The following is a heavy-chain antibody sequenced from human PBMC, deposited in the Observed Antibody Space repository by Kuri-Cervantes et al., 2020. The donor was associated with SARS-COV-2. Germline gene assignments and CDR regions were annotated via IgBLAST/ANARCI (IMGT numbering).Heavy chain of an antibody. Sequence: ETLSLTCAASGFTFSSYWMSWVRQAPGKGLEWVANVKQDGSEKYYVDSVKGRFTISRDNAKNSLYLQMNSLRAEDTAVYHCARIPGYSSGWLAFDIWGQGTMVTVSS. V-gene: IGHV3-7*04. CDR3: ARIPGYSSGWLAFDI. CDR2: VKQDGSEK. CDR1: GFTFSSYW. J-gene: IGHJ3*02. D-gene: IGHD6-19*01.